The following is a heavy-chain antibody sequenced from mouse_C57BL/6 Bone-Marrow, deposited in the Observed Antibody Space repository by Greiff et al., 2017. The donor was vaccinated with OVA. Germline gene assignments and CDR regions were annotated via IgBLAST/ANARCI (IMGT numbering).Heavy chain of an antibody. J-gene: IGHJ3*01. D-gene: IGHD2-1*01. CDR3: ARSLYGNYWFAY. Sequence: VQLQQSGAELVKPGASVKISCKASGYAFSSYWMNWVKQRPGKGLEWIGQIYPGDGDTNYNGKFKGKATLTADKSSSTAYMQLSSLTSEDSAVYFCARSLYGNYWFAYWGQGTLVTVSA. V-gene: IGHV1-80*01. CDR2: IYPGDGDT. CDR1: GYAFSSYW.